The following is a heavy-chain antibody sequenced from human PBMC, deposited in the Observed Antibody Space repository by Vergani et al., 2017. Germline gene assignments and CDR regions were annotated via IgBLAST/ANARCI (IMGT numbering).Heavy chain of an antibody. CDR3: ARDVRVSRT. V-gene: IGHV3-48*01. J-gene: IGHJ3*01. CDR2: ISSSSITI. Sequence: EVQLVESGGGLVQPGGSLRLSCAASGFTFSTYSMNWVRQAPGKGLEWVSYISSSSITIYYADSVKGRFTISRDNAKNSLYLQMNSLRAEDTAVYYCARDVRVSRTWGQGTLVAVSS. CDR1: GFTFSTYS.